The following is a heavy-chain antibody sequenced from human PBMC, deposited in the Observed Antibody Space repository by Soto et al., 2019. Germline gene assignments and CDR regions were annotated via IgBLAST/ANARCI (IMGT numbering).Heavy chain of an antibody. CDR3: ARETYDSSGYPYYFDY. Sequence: SETLSLTCTVSGGSISSGDYYWSWIRQPPGKGLEWIGYIYYSGSTYYNPSLKSRVTISVDTSKNQFSLKLSSVTAADTAVYYCARETYDSSGYPYYFDYWGQGTLVTVSS. CDR2: IYYSGST. CDR1: GGSISSGDYY. J-gene: IGHJ4*02. V-gene: IGHV4-30-4*01. D-gene: IGHD3-22*01.